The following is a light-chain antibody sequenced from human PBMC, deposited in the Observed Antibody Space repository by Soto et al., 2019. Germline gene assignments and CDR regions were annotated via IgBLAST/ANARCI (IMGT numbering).Light chain of an antibody. CDR3: LLTYRGSRV. V-gene: IGLV7-46*01. CDR1: TGVVTSGHY. CDR2: DIN. J-gene: IGLJ2*01. Sequence: QAVVTREPSLTVSPGGTVTLTCGSSTGVVTSGHYPYRFQQKPGQGPRTLIYDINRKHSWTPARFSGSLLGGKAALTLSGAQPEDEAEYYCLLTYRGSRVFGGGTKLTVL.